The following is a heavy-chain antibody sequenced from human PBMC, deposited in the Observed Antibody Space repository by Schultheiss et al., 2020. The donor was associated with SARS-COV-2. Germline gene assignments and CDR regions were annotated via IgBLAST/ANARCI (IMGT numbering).Heavy chain of an antibody. CDR2: ISYDGSNK. CDR3: ARDGPWDGGKATPYFQH. D-gene: IGHD2-15*01. Sequence: GGSLRLSCAASGFIFSSYGMHWVRQAPGKGLEWVAVISYDGSNKYYADSVKGRFTISRDNSKNTLYLQMNSLRAEDTAVYYCARDGPWDGGKATPYFQHWGQGTLVTVSS. V-gene: IGHV3-30*03. CDR1: GFIFSSYG. J-gene: IGHJ1*01.